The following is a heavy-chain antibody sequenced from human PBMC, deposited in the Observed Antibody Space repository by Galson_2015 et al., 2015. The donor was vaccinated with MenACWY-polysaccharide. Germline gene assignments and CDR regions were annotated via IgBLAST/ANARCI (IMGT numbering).Heavy chain of an antibody. V-gene: IGHV3-11*01. CDR3: ARDPRGARSSYFDN. D-gene: IGHD3-10*01. Sequence: ADSVKGRFIISRDNAKNSLYLQMNSLRAEDTAVYFCARDPRGARSSYFDNWGQGILVTVSS. J-gene: IGHJ4*02.